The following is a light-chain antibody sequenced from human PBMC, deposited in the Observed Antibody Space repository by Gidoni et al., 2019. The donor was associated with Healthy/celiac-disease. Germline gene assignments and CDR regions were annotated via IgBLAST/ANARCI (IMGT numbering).Light chain of an antibody. J-gene: IGKJ4*01. CDR1: QTVSANF. CDR3: QQYGAPPLT. CDR2: DAS. Sequence: EIVLTQFPGTLSVSPGERATLFCRATQTVSANFLAWYQQKPGQPPTLLIYDASSGSGTDFSLTINRLQTEDSALYYCQQYGAPPLTFXGXTRVXI. V-gene: IGKV3-20*01.